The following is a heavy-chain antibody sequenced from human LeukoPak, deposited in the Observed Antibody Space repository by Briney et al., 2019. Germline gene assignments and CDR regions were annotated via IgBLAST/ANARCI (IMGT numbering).Heavy chain of an antibody. CDR1: GGTFSSYA. D-gene: IGHD3-10*01. V-gene: IGHV1-69*01. J-gene: IGHJ5*02. Sequence: SVKVSCKTSGGTFSSYAISWVRQAPGQGLEWMGGIIPIFGTANYAQKFQGRVTITADESTSTAYMELSSLRSEDTAVYYCARDTPAISSGSFSPEDWFDPWGQGTLVTVSS. CDR2: IIPIFGTA. CDR3: ARDTPAISSGSFSPEDWFDP.